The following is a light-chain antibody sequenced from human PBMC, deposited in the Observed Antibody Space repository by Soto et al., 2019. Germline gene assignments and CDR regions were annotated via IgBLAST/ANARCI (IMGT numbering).Light chain of an antibody. CDR1: QSISSC. Sequence: DLQMTQSPSSLSASVGDRVTITCRASQSISSCLNWYQQKPGKAPKLLIYAASSLQSGVPSRFSGSGSGNDFTLTISSLQPEDFATYYCQQSYSISWTFGQGAKVEIK. J-gene: IGKJ1*01. V-gene: IGKV1-39*01. CDR3: QQSYSISWT. CDR2: AAS.